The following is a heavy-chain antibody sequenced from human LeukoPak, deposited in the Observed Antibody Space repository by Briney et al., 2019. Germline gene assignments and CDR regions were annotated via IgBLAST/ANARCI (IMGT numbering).Heavy chain of an antibody. CDR3: ARVKCSGGSCYWYFDL. CDR1: GGSISSYY. J-gene: IGHJ2*01. D-gene: IGHD2-15*01. CDR2: IYTSGST. Sequence: PADTLSLTCSVSGGSISSYYWTWIRQPAGKGLEWIWRIYTSGSTNYNPSLKSRGTMSVDTSKNQFSPKLSSVTAADTAVYYCARVKCSGGSCYWYFDLWGRGTLVTVSS. V-gene: IGHV4-4*07.